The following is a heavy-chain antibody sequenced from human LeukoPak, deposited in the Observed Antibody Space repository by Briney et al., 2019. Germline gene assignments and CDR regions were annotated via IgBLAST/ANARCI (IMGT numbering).Heavy chain of an antibody. CDR2: ISYDGSNK. J-gene: IGHJ4*02. V-gene: IGHV3-30-3*01. CDR3: ANSMVRGVIIIPAARFDY. D-gene: IGHD3-10*01. Sequence: PGGSLRLTCAASGFTFSSYAMLWVRQAPGKGLEWVAVISYDGSNKYYADSVKGRFTISRDNSKNTLDLQMNSLRAEDTAVYYCANSMVRGVIIIPAARFDYWGQGTLVTVS. CDR1: GFTFSSYA.